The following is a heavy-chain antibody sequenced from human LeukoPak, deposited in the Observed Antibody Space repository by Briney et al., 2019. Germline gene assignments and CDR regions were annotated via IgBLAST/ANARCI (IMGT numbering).Heavy chain of an antibody. CDR3: AKDRSMVREYYFDY. CDR2: IYSGGST. Sequence: GGSLRLSCAASGFTVSSNYMSWVRQAPGKGLEWVSVIYSGGSTYYADSVKGRFTISRDNSKNTLYLQMNSLRAEDTAVYYCAKDRSMVREYYFDYWGQGTLVTVSS. CDR1: GFTVSSNY. D-gene: IGHD3-10*01. V-gene: IGHV3-53*05. J-gene: IGHJ4*02.